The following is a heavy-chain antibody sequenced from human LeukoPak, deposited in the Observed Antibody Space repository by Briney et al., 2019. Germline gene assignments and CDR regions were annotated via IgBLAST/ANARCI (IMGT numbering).Heavy chain of an antibody. J-gene: IGHJ6*03. Sequence: ASVKVSCKASGYTFTGYYIHWMRQAPGQGLEWMGWINPNSGGTNYAQKFQGRVTMTRDTSISTAYMELSRLRSDDTAVYYCAREAYASGSFRTDYYYMDVWGKGTTVTISS. CDR1: GYTFTGYY. CDR3: AREAYASGSFRTDYYYMDV. CDR2: INPNSGGT. V-gene: IGHV1-2*02. D-gene: IGHD3-10*01.